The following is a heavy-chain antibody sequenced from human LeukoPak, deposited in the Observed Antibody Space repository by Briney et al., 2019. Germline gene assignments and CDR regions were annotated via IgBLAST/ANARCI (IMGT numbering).Heavy chain of an antibody. CDR2: IYYSGST. Sequence: PSETLSLTCTVSGGSISTSSYYWGWIRQPPGKGLEYFGSIYYSGSTWYNPSLKSRVTISRDTSKNQFSLKLSSVTAADTAVYYCATSIMITFGGVIIGNLWGQGTLVTVSS. D-gene: IGHD3-16*02. J-gene: IGHJ5*02. CDR1: GGSISTSSYY. CDR3: ATSIMITFGGVIIGNL. V-gene: IGHV4-39*07.